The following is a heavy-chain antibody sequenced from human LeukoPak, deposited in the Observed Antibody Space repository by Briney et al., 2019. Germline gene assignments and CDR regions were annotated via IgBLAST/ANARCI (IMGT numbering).Heavy chain of an antibody. D-gene: IGHD3-10*01. CDR2: IHPSGML. CDR3: ARHGSVRSPLGP. V-gene: IGHV4-30-4*08. Sequence: SQTLSLTCTVSGASFNSDDQYWNWIRQSPGKGLEWIGSIHPSGMLYNNPSLESRVTISVDTSKNQFSLNLRSVTAADTAVYYCARHGSVRSPLGPWGQGTLVTVSS. CDR1: GASFNSDDQY. J-gene: IGHJ5*02.